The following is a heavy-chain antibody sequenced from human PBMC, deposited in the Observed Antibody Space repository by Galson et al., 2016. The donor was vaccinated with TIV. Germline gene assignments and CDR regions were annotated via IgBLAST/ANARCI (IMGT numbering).Heavy chain of an antibody. CDR3: ARNKRGFTRGYGGHFDS. CDR1: GGSFRGYY. D-gene: IGHD5-12*01. Sequence: SETLSLTCGVNGGSFRGYYWAWIRQSPGMGLEWIGDVNDNGRVDYNPSLKGRVTLSADASTTQFPLKLTSVTAADTGFYYCARNKRGFTRGYGGHFDSWGQGILVTVSS. CDR2: VNDNGRV. V-gene: IGHV4-34*01. J-gene: IGHJ4*02.